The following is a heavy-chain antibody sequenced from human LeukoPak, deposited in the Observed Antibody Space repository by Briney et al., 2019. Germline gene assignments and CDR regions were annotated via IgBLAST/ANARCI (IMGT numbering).Heavy chain of an antibody. CDR1: GFTFSSYS. V-gene: IGHV3-21*01. D-gene: IGHD5-12*01. J-gene: IGHJ4*02. CDR2: ISSSSSYI. CDR3: ARSLDSGYDYLPEYFDY. Sequence: GGSLRLSCAASGFTFSSYSMNWVRQAPGKGLEWVSSISSSSSYIYYADSVKGRFTISRDNAKNSLYLQMNSLRAEDAAVYYCARSLDSGYDYLPEYFDYWGQGTLVTVSS.